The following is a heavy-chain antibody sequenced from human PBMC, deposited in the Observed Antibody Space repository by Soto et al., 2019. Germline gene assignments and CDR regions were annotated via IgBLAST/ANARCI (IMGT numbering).Heavy chain of an antibody. CDR2: INAGNGNT. V-gene: IGHV1-3*01. J-gene: IGHJ6*02. D-gene: IGHD2-2*01. CDR3: ARSRHCSSTSCYYYYYGMDV. CDR1: GYTFTSYA. Sequence: QVQLVQSGAEVKKPGASVKVSCKASGYTFTSYAMHWVRQAPGQRLEWMGWINAGNGNTKYSQKFQGRVTITRDTSASTAYMELSSLRSEDTAVYYCARSRHCSSTSCYYYYYGMDVWGQGTTVTVSS.